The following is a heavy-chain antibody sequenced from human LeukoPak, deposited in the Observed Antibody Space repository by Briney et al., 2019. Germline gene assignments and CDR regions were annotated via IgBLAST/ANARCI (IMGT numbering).Heavy chain of an antibody. CDR2: ISGSGGST. CDR1: GFTFSSYA. Sequence: QPGGSLRLSCAASGFTFSSYAMSWVRQAPGKGLEWVSAISGSGGSTYCADSVKGRFTISRDNSKNTLYLQMNSLRAEDTAVYYCAKGTSRGIAAAGTFDYWGQGTLVTVSS. CDR3: AKGTSRGIAAAGTFDY. D-gene: IGHD6-13*01. J-gene: IGHJ4*02. V-gene: IGHV3-23*01.